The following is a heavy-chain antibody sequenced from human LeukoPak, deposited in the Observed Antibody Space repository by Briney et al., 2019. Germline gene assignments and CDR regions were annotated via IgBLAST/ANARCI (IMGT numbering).Heavy chain of an antibody. Sequence: GGSLRLSCEASGFTFSSYWMSWVRQAPGKGLEWVANIKTDGSEKYYVDSVKGRFTISRDNAKNSLYLQMNSLRAEDTAIYYCAREFYSGSYPPHYFDYWGQGTLVTVSS. CDR1: GFTFSSYW. CDR3: AREFYSGSYPPHYFDY. CDR2: IKTDGSEK. V-gene: IGHV3-7*03. J-gene: IGHJ4*02. D-gene: IGHD1-26*01.